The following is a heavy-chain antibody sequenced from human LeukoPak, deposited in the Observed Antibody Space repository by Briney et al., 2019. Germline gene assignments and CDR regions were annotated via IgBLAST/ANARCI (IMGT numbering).Heavy chain of an antibody. D-gene: IGHD7-27*01. CDR2: IYYSGST. Sequence: SETLSLTCTVSGGSISSGGYYWSWIRQPPGKGLEWIGYIYYSGSTNYNPSLKSRVTISVDTSKNQFSLKLSSVTAADTAVYYCARVYSGVPPYYMDVWGKGTTVTVSS. CDR1: GGSISSGGYY. J-gene: IGHJ6*03. V-gene: IGHV4-61*08. CDR3: ARVYSGVPPYYMDV.